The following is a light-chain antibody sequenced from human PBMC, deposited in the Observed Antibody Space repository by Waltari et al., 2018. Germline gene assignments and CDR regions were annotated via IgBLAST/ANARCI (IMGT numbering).Light chain of an antibody. CDR1: QSVSRSR. CDR2: AAF. V-gene: IGKV3-20*01. J-gene: IGKJ2*01. Sequence: EVVLTQSPGTLSLSPGERATLSCRASQSVSRSRLAGYQQKPGQAPRLLMYAAFRRATGIPDRFSGSGTGTDCSLTVSRVECEDSAVYYCQQYGSSVMYTFAQGTKLEIQ. CDR3: QQYGSSVMYT.